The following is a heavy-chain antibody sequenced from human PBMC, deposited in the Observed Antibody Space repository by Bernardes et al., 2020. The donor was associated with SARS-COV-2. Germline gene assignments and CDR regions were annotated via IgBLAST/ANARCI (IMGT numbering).Heavy chain of an antibody. Sequence: SETVSCKASVFTFTSSSLLGVRQARGQRLEWIGWICSGSGNTNYAQKFQERVTITRDMSTSTAYMELSSLRSEEPAVYYCAADLGYCGGDCFDYWGQGTLVTVSS. V-gene: IGHV1-58*01. J-gene: IGHJ4*02. CDR1: VFTFTSSS. D-gene: IGHD2-21*01. CDR2: ICSGSGNT. CDR3: AADLGYCGGDCFDY.